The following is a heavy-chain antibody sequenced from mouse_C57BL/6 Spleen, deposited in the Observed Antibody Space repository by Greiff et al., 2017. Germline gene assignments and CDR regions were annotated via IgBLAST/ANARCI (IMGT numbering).Heavy chain of an antibody. Sequence: QVQLQQPGAELVKPGASVQLSCKASGYTFTSYWMHWVKQRPGQGLEWIGMIHPNSGSTNYNEKFKSKATLTVDKSSSTAYMQLSSLTSEDSAVYYCARSPYDYDEDWYFDVWGTGTTVTVSS. V-gene: IGHV1-64*01. CDR2: IHPNSGST. D-gene: IGHD2-4*01. CDR3: ARSPYDYDEDWYFDV. J-gene: IGHJ1*03. CDR1: GYTFTSYW.